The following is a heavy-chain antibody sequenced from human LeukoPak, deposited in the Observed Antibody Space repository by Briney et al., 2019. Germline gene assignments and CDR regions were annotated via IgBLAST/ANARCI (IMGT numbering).Heavy chain of an antibody. CDR1: GYTFTSYD. CDR2: MNPNSGNT. Sequence: ASVKVSCKASGYTFTSYDINWVRQATGQGLEWMGWMNPNSGNTGYAQKFQGRVTMTRNTSISTAYMELSSLRSEDTAVYYCARGRGCSSTSCYTRVGYYYYYGMDVWGQGTTVTVSS. J-gene: IGHJ6*02. CDR3: ARGRGCSSTSCYTRVGYYYYYGMDV. V-gene: IGHV1-8*01. D-gene: IGHD2-2*02.